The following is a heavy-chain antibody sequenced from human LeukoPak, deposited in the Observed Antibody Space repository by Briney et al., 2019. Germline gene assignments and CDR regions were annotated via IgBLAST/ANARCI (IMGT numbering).Heavy chain of an antibody. D-gene: IGHD6-6*01. CDR3: ARGRGSIGSSWVAFDI. CDR2: IYYSGST. V-gene: IGHV4-30-4*01. CDR1: GGSISSGDSY. Sequence: SQTLSLTCTVSGGSISSGDSYWSWIRQPPGKGLEWIGYIYYSGSTYYNPSLESRITISVDTSKNQFSLKMSSVTAADTAVYYCARGRGSIGSSWVAFDIWGQGTMVTVSS. J-gene: IGHJ3*02.